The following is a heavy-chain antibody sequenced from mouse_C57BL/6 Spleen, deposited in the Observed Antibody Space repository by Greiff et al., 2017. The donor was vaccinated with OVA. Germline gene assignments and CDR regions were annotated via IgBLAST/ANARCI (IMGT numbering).Heavy chain of an antibody. Sequence: VQLQQSGPELVKISCKASGYTFTDYYMNWVKQSHGKSLEWIGDINPNNGGTSYNQKFKGKATLTVDKSSSTAYMELRSLTSEDSAVYYCARDYYGSTGGYWGQGTTLTVSS. D-gene: IGHD1-1*01. CDR2: INPNNGGT. V-gene: IGHV1-26*01. CDR1: GYTFTDYY. CDR3: ARDYYGSTGGY. J-gene: IGHJ2*01.